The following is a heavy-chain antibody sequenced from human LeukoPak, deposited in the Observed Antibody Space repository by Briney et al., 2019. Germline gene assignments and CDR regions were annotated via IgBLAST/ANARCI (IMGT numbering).Heavy chain of an antibody. Sequence: PGGSLRLSCVASGFTFNKYWMNWVRQAPGKGLEWVANIKQDGSEKYYVESVRGRFANSRDDAKNSLYLQMNSLRAEDTAVYYCARPSTVTYRDVFDLWGQGTMVTVSS. CDR2: IKQDGSEK. CDR1: GFTFNKYW. J-gene: IGHJ3*01. D-gene: IGHD4-17*01. V-gene: IGHV3-7*01. CDR3: ARPSTVTYRDVFDL.